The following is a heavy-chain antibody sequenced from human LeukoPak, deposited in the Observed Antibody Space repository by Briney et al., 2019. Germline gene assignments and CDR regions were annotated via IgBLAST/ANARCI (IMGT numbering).Heavy chain of an antibody. Sequence: NPGGSLRLSCAASGFTFSNYVMSWVRQAPGKGLEWVSYINHNGEMIFYPDFVKGRFTISRDNAMNSLYLQMNSLRDEDTAVYYCARDNDWAFHYWGQGTLVTASS. CDR3: ARDNDWAFHY. J-gene: IGHJ4*02. CDR1: GFTFSNYV. CDR2: INHNGEMI. V-gene: IGHV3-48*02. D-gene: IGHD3-9*01.